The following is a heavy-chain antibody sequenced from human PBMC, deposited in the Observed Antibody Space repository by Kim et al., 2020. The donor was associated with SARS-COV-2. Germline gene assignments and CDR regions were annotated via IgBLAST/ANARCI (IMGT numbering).Heavy chain of an antibody. Sequence: LSLTCAASGFTFSSYDMHWVRQATGKGLEWVSAIVPAGDTYYPGPVRGRFPISRENPKNSLYLQLNSLKPGDTAGYYCARVGVGVTFGAFDIWGKGT. CDR1: GFTFSSYD. J-gene: IGHJ3*02. D-gene: IGHD1-26*01. V-gene: IGHV3-13*01. CDR3: ARVGVGVTFGAFDI. CDR2: IVPAGDT.